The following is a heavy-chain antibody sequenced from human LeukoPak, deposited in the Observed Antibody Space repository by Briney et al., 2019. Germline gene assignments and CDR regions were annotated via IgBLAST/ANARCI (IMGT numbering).Heavy chain of an antibody. D-gene: IGHD2-15*01. Sequence: GGSLRLSCAGSGLTFSSHALSWVRQAPGKGLDWVSSISVDSITYYLDSVKGRFTISRDNAKNTLYLQMNSLRAEDTAVYYCARVRMDLQAFDIWGQGTMVTVSS. CDR1: GLTFSSHA. CDR3: ARVRMDLQAFDI. V-gene: IGHV3-23*01. CDR2: ISVDSIT. J-gene: IGHJ3*02.